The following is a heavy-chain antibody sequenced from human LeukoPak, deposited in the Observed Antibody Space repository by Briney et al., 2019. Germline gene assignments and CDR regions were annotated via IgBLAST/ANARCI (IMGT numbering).Heavy chain of an antibody. CDR3: AAVRSWGDSLDY. CDR1: GYTFTSYD. CDR2: MNPNSGNT. V-gene: IGHV1-8*01. Sequence: ASVKVSCKASGYTFTSYDINWVRQATGQGLEWMGWMNPNSGNTGYAQKFQGRVTMTRNTSTSTAYMELSSLRSEDTAVYYCAAVRSWGDSLDYWGQGTLVTVSS. D-gene: IGHD6-13*01. J-gene: IGHJ4*02.